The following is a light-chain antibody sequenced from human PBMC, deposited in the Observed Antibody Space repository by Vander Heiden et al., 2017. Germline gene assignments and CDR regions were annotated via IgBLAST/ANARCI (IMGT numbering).Light chain of an antibody. CDR3: NSYTSSSTLV. J-gene: IGLJ3*02. CDR2: DVS. CDR1: YSDVGGYNY. Sequence: QSALTQPASVSGSPGESITLSCTGTYSDVGGYNYVSWYQQQHPGKAPKLVIYDVSNRPSGVSNRFSGSKSGNTASLTISGLQADDEAYYYCNSYTSSSTLVFGGGTKLTVL. V-gene: IGLV2-14*03.